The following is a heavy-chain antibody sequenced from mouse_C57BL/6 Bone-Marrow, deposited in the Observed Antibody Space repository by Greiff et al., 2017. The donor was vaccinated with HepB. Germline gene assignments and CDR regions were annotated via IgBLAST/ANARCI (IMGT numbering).Heavy chain of an antibody. CDR1: GYTFTSYW. V-gene: IGHV1-50*01. CDR2: IDPSDSYT. CDR3: ATLSFGY. J-gene: IGHJ2*01. D-gene: IGHD3-3*01. Sequence: VKLQQPGAELVKPGASVKLSCKASGYTFTSYWMQWVKQRPGQGLEWIGEIDPSDSYTNYNQKFKGKATLTVDTSSRTAYMQLRSLTSEDSAVYDCATLSFGYWGQGTTLTVSS.